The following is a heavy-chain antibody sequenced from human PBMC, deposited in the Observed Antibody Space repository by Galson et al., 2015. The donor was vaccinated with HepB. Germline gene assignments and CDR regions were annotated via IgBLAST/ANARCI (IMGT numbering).Heavy chain of an antibody. CDR1: EFTISSYW. CDR2: IKQDGSEK. Sequence: SLRLSCAASEFTISSYWMNWVRQAPGKGLEWVANIKQDGSEKYYVDSVKGRFTISRDNAKNSLYLQMNSLRAEDTAVYYCARDGGYHYGYSFDYWGQGTLVTVSS. D-gene: IGHD5-18*01. J-gene: IGHJ4*02. V-gene: IGHV3-7*01. CDR3: ARDGGYHYGYSFDY.